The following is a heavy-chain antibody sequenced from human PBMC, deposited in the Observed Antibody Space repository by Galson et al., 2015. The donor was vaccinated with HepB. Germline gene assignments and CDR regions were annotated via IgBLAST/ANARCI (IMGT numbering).Heavy chain of an antibody. CDR2: INWNGGST. J-gene: IGHJ5*02. V-gene: IGHV3-20*01. Sequence: SLRLSCAASGFTFDDYGMSWVRQAPGKGLEWVSGINWNGGSTGYADSVKGRFTISRDNAKNSLYLQMNSLRAEDTALYHCARGAGYSSSWPDLYNWFDPWGQGTLVTVSS. D-gene: IGHD6-13*01. CDR3: ARGAGYSSSWPDLYNWFDP. CDR1: GFTFDDYG.